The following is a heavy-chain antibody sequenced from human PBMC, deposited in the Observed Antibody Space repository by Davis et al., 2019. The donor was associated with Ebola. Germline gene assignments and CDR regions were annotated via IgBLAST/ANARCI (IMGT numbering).Heavy chain of an antibody. V-gene: IGHV3-73*01. Sequence: GGSLRLSCAASGFTFSGSAMHWVRQASGKGLEWVGRIRSKANSYATAYAASVKGRFTISRDDSKNTAYLQMNSLKTEDTAVYYCTSTAGSVDYWGQGTLVTASS. J-gene: IGHJ4*02. CDR3: TSTAGSVDY. CDR1: GFTFSGSA. D-gene: IGHD1-26*01. CDR2: IRSKANSYAT.